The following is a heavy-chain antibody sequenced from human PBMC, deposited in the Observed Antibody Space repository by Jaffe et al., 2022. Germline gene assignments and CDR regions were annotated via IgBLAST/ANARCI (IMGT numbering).Heavy chain of an antibody. CDR2: IYYSGST. CDR1: GGSISSSSYY. J-gene: IGHJ4*02. Sequence: QLQLQESGPGLVKPSETLSLTCTVSGGSISSSSYYWGWIRQPPGKGLEWIGSIYYSGSTYYNPSLKSRVTISVDTSKNQFSLKLSSVTAADTAVYYCARHLRGGGYDNVGYFDYWGQGTLVTVSS. V-gene: IGHV4-39*01. D-gene: IGHD5-12*01. CDR3: ARHLRGGGYDNVGYFDY.